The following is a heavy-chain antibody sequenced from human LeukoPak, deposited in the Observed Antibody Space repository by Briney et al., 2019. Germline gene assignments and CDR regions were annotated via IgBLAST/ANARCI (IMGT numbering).Heavy chain of an antibody. CDR2: IYYSGST. Sequence: SETLSLTCTVSGGSISSYYWSWIRQPPGKGLEWIGYIYYSGSTNYNPSLKSRVTISVDTSKNQFSLKLSSVTAADTAIYYCARDGIFGVVLTPGYFYYMDVWGKGTTVTVSS. CDR3: ARDGIFGVVLTPGYFYYMDV. J-gene: IGHJ6*03. CDR1: GGSISSYY. V-gene: IGHV4-59*01. D-gene: IGHD3-3*01.